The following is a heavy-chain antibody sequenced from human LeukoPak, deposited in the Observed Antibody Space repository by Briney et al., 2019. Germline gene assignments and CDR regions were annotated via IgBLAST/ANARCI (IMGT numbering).Heavy chain of an antibody. V-gene: IGHV1-69*13. CDR2: IIPIFGTA. CDR3: ARDLDDFWSGYYSPSNYYYYMDV. CDR1: GGTFSSYA. D-gene: IGHD3-3*01. Sequence: SVKVSCKASGGTFSSYAISWVRQAPGQGLEWMGGIIPIFGTANYAQKFQGGVTITADESTSTAYMELSSLRSEDTAVYYCARDLDDFWSGYYSPSNYYYYMDVWGKGTTVTVSS. J-gene: IGHJ6*03.